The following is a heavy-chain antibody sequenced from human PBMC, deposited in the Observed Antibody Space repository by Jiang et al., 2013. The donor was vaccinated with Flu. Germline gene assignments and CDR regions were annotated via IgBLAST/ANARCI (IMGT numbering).Heavy chain of an antibody. J-gene: IGHJ6*02. CDR3: ARLSSFPSGMDV. Sequence: SLEWMGLESTLPMLTQDIHRSIKGRVTITGDTTATTAYLALSSLTSEDTAVYYCARLSSFPSGMDVWGQGTTVTVSS. CDR2: ESTLPMLT. D-gene: IGHD3-16*02. V-gene: IGHV1-3*01.